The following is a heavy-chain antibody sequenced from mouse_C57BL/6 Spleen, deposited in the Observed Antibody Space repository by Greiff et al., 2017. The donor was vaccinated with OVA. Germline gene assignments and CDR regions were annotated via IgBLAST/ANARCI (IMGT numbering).Heavy chain of an antibody. V-gene: IGHV1-80*01. CDR1: GYAFSSYW. D-gene: IGHD1-1*01. CDR2: IYPGDGDT. Sequence: VQLQESGAELVKPGASVKISCKASGYAFSSYWMNCVKQRPGKGLEWIGQIYPGDGDTNYNGKFKGKATLTADKSSSTAYMQLGSLTSEDSAVYFCAREGGYYYGSSYGDYWGQGTTLTVSS. CDR3: AREGGYYYGSSYGDY. J-gene: IGHJ2*01.